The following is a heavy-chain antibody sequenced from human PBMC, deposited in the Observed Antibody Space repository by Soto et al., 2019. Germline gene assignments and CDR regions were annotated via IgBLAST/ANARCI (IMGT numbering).Heavy chain of an antibody. J-gene: IGHJ4*02. V-gene: IGHV4-30-2*01. Sequence: PSETLSLPCTVSGGSISSGGYSWSWIRQPPGKGLELIGYVFHSGSTYYSPSLKSRVTISVDGSKNQFSLKLSSVTAADTAVYYCARGSYGAGSDYWGQGTPVTVSS. CDR1: GGSISSGGYS. CDR2: VFHSGST. CDR3: ARGSYGAGSDY. D-gene: IGHD3-10*01.